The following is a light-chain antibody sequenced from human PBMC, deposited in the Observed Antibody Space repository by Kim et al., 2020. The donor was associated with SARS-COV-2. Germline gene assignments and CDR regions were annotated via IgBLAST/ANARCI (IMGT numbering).Light chain of an antibody. Sequence: QSITSSCTRTSSDIGGYKYVSWYRQQPGTAPKLMIYDVENRPSGVSDRFSGSKSGNTASLTISGLQAEDEGDYYCSSYTRTDTVLFGGGTQLTVL. J-gene: IGLJ2*01. CDR3: SSYTRTDTVL. CDR1: SSDIGGYKY. CDR2: DVE. V-gene: IGLV2-14*03.